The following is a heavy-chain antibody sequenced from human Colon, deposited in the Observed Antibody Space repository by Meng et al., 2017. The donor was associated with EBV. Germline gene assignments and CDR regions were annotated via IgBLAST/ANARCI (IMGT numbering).Heavy chain of an antibody. V-gene: IGHV1-24*01. CDR3: ATDGNNGNNWFDP. CDR1: GHTLSELS. D-gene: IGHD2-8*01. CDR2: FDPRYGEK. Sequence: QVQLVQSGTEVKKPGASVRVSCRILGHTLSELSIHWVRQTPGKGLEWMGGFDPRYGEKIYAQNFQGRFTMTEDTSTEMAYMELRTLSSDDTAVYYCATDGNNGNNWFDPWGQGTLVTVSS. J-gene: IGHJ5*02.